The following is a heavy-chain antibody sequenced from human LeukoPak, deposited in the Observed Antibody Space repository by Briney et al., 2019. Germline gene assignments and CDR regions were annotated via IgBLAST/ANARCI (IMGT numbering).Heavy chain of an antibody. D-gene: IGHD2-8*01. J-gene: IGHJ4*02. Sequence: PGGSLRLSCAASGFTFSNYWMHWVRQAPGKGVVWVSRLSSDGRDPSYAASVKRRFTISRDNANNTLYMQMNSLRAEDTAVYYCARGVYEEDVNYWGQGTLVTVSS. V-gene: IGHV3-74*01. CDR2: LSSDGRDP. CDR3: ARGVYEEDVNY. CDR1: GFTFSNYW.